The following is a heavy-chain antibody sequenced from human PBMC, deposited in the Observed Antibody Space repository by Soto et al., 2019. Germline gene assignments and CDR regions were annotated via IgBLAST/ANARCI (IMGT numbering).Heavy chain of an antibody. CDR1: GGSISGSSW. Sequence: SETLSLTCTVSGGSISGSSWWSWIRQSPGRGLEWIGEIYHDGRTNYNPSLKSRVSILLDTSKNQFSLEIYSVTASDTAIYYCARDPGRAVALDWGEGTLVTVSS. D-gene: IGHD6-19*01. CDR3: ARDPGRAVALD. V-gene: IGHV4-4*02. CDR2: IYHDGRT. J-gene: IGHJ4*02.